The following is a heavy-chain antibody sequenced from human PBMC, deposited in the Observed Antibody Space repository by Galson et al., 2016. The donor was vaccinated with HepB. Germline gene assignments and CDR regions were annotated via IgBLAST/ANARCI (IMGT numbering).Heavy chain of an antibody. CDR1: GFTFSNVW. V-gene: IGHV3-15*01. CDR3: ATEVFGMPFNSGY. D-gene: IGHD2-2*01. J-gene: IGHJ4*02. CDR2: IRSKTAGGTT. Sequence: SLRLSCAASGFTFSNVWMNWVRQAPGKGLEWVGRIRSKTAGGTTDYAAPVKGRFTVSRDDSKNTLFLQMSSLETDDTAVYYCATEVFGMPFNSGYWGQGTVVTVSS.